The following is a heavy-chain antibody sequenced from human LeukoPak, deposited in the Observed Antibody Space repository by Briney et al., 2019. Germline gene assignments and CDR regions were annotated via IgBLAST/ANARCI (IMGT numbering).Heavy chain of an antibody. D-gene: IGHD4-23*01. Sequence: PSETLSLTCTVSGGSISSYYWSWIRQPAGKGLEWIGRIYTSGSTNYNSSLKTRVAMSLDTSKNQSSLNLTSVTAADTAVYYCARETRESRYFDLWGRGTPVTVSS. J-gene: IGHJ2*01. CDR3: ARETRESRYFDL. V-gene: IGHV4-4*07. CDR2: IYTSGST. CDR1: GGSISSYY.